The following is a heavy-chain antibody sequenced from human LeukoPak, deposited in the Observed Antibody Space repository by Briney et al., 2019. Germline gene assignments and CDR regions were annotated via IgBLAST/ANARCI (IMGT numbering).Heavy chain of an antibody. J-gene: IGHJ4*02. D-gene: IGHD2-8*02. Sequence: PVASVKVSCKASGYTFTDYKIYWVRQAPGQGLEWMGWISPDSGGTNYAQKFQGRVSVTRDTSISTAYMELSRLRSDDTAVFYCARSGGLWGDYWGQGTLVTVSS. CDR2: ISPDSGGT. V-gene: IGHV1-2*02. CDR1: GYTFTDYK. CDR3: ARSGGLWGDY.